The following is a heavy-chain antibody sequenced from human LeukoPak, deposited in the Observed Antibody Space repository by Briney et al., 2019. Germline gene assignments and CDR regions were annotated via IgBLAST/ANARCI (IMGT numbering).Heavy chain of an antibody. CDR2: IYHSGST. J-gene: IGHJ5*02. D-gene: IGHD3-3*01. V-gene: IGHV4-30-2*01. CDR1: GGSISSGGYF. Sequence: SQTLSLTCAVSGGSISSGGYFWSWIRQPPGKGLEWIGYIYHSGSTYYNPSLKSRVTISVDRSKNQFSLKLSSVTAADTAVYYCARGGTIFGVASPGENNWFDPWGQGTLVTVSS. CDR3: ARGGTIFGVASPGENNWFDP.